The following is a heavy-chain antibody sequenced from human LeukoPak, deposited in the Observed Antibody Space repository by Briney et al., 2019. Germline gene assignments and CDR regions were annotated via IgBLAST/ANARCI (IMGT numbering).Heavy chain of an antibody. CDR2: ISSSGSTI. Sequence: GGSLRLSCAASGFTFSDYYMSWLRQAPGKGLEWVSYISSSGSTIYYADSVKGRFTISRDNAKNSLYLQMNSLRAEDTAVYYCAREWVSSTFDRWGQGTLVTVSS. D-gene: IGHD5/OR15-5a*01. CDR3: AREWVSSTFDR. V-gene: IGHV3-11*01. CDR1: GFTFSDYY. J-gene: IGHJ5*02.